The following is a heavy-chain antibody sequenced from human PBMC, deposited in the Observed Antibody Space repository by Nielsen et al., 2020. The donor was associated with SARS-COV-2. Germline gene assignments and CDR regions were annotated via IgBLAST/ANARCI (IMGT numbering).Heavy chain of an antibody. CDR2: IRSKAYGGTT. Sequence: GESLKISCAASGFTFSSYAMSWVRQAPGKGLEWVGFIRSKAYGGTTQYAASVKGRFTISRDDSKSIAYLQMNSLKTEDTAVYYCTRAPARRTFDIWGQGTMVTVSS. J-gene: IGHJ3*02. CDR1: GFTFSSYA. CDR3: TRAPARRTFDI. V-gene: IGHV3-49*04.